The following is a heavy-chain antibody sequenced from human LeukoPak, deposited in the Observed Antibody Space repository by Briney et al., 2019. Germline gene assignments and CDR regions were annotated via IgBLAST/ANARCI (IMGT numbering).Heavy chain of an antibody. CDR3: ASRPGSASG. CDR1: GGSISSYY. CDR2: IYYGGST. J-gene: IGHJ4*02. D-gene: IGHD6-19*01. Sequence: SETLSLTCTVSGGSISSYYWSWIRQPPGKGLEWIGYIYYGGSTNYNPSLKSRVTISRDTSKNQFSLKLNSVTAADTAVYYCASRPGSASGWGQGALVTVSS. V-gene: IGHV4-59*12.